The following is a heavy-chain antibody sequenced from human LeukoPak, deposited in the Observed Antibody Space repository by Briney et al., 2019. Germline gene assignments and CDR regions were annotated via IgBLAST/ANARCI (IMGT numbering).Heavy chain of an antibody. CDR2: IIPIFGTA. J-gene: IGHJ4*02. V-gene: IGHV1-69*05. CDR3: ARSITGTSTGYYFDY. Sequence: ASVKVPCKASGGTFSSYAISWVRQAPGQGLEWMGGIIPIFGTANYAQKFQGRVTITTDESTSTAYVELSSLRSEDTAVYYCARSITGTSTGYYFDYWGQGTLVTVSS. D-gene: IGHD1-20*01. CDR1: GGTFSSYA.